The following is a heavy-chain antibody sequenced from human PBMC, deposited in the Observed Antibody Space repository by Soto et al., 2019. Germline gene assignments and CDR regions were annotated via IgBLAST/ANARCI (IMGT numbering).Heavy chain of an antibody. J-gene: IGHJ5*02. D-gene: IGHD3-10*01. CDR3: ARSAYYYGSMAYNWFDP. Sequence: GAPVKVSCKASGGTFSSYTISWVRQAPGQGLEWMGRIIPILGIANYAQKFQGRVTITADKSTSTAYMELSSLRSEDTAVYYCARSAYYYGSMAYNWFDPWGQGTLVTVSS. CDR2: IIPILGIA. V-gene: IGHV1-69*02. CDR1: GGTFSSYT.